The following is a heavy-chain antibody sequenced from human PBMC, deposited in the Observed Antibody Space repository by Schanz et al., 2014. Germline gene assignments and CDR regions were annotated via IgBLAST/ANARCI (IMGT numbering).Heavy chain of an antibody. D-gene: IGHD1-1*01. CDR3: ARDTTWRLDL. Sequence: QVLLQESGPVLVKPSETLSLTCTVSGGSISSGVHYWSWVRQPAGRGLEWIGRIYISGSTRFNPSRKSRVTMSLDTPKTQFSLTLTSLTAADTAVYDCARDTTWRLDLWGRGTLVTVSS. V-gene: IGHV4-61*02. CDR2: IYISGST. CDR1: GGSISSGVHY. J-gene: IGHJ2*01.